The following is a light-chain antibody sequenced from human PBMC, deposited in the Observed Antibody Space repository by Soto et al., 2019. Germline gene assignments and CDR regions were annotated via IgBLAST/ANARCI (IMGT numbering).Light chain of an antibody. CDR1: SSDVGGYNY. J-gene: IGLJ1*01. CDR2: DVS. CDR3: GSYTSSSTLV. V-gene: IGLV2-14*01. Sequence: QCALTQPASVSGSPGQSITISCTGTSSDVGGYNYVSWYQQHPGKAPKLMIYDVSNRPSGVSNRFSGSKSGNTASLTISGLQAEDEADYYCGSYTSSSTLVFGTGTKVTVL.